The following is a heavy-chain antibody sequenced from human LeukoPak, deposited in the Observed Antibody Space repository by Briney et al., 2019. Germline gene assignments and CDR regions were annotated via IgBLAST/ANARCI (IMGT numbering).Heavy chain of an antibody. CDR2: ITPVIGTT. Sequence: GASVKVSCKASGGTFNSHIFVWVRQAPGQGLEWMGRITPVIGTTIYAQNFQDRVTITADKSASTVYMELSSLRSEDTAVYYCTRVNLRGSQYNWFDPWGLGTLVVVSS. CDR1: GGTFNSHI. D-gene: IGHD1-26*01. J-gene: IGHJ5*02. V-gene: IGHV1-69*08. CDR3: TRVNLRGSQYNWFDP.